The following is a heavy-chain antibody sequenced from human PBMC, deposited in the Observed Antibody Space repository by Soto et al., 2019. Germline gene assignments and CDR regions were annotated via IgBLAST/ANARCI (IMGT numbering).Heavy chain of an antibody. J-gene: IGHJ5*02. CDR1: GGSVSSGSYY. Sequence: LSLTCTVSGGSVSSGSYYWSWIRQPPGKGLEWIGYIYYSGSTNYNPSLKRRVTISVDTSKNQFSLKLSSVTAADTAVYSCARETVSDGYSYGWYWFDPWGQGTLVTVSS. CDR2: IYYSGST. CDR3: ARETVSDGYSYGWYWFDP. D-gene: IGHD5-18*01. V-gene: IGHV4-61*01.